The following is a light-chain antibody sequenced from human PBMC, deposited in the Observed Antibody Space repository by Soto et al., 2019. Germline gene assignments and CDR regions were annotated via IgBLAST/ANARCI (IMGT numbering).Light chain of an antibody. Sequence: QSVLTQPPSVSEAPGQRVTISCTGSSSNIGAGYEAHWYQQVPGTAPKLLIYENNNRPSGVPDRFSGSKSGTSASLAITGLQDEDEAEYYCQSYDGSLSGYVFGTGTKLTVL. CDR3: QSYDGSLSGYV. J-gene: IGLJ1*01. CDR2: ENN. CDR1: SSNIGAGYE. V-gene: IGLV1-40*01.